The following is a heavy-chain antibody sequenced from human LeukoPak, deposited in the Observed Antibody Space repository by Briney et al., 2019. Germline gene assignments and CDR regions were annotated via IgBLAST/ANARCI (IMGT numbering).Heavy chain of an antibody. CDR3: ARDGDGDYPPVAFDY. V-gene: IGHV3-7*01. Sequence: GGSLRLSCAASGFTFSSYWMSWVRQAPGKGLEWVANIKQDGSEKYYVDSVKGRFTISRDNAKNSLYLQMNSLRAEDTAVYYCARDGDGDYPPVAFDYWGQGTLVTVSS. CDR2: IKQDGSEK. CDR1: GFTFSSYW. J-gene: IGHJ4*02. D-gene: IGHD4-17*01.